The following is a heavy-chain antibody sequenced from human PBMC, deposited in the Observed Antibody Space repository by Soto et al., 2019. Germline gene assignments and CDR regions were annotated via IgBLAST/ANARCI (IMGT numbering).Heavy chain of an antibody. CDR2: IYPGDSDT. J-gene: IGHJ6*02. CDR1: GYSFTSYW. CDR3: ARYGIVGATPYYYYYGMDV. D-gene: IGHD1-26*01. Sequence: GESLKISCKGSGYSFTSYWIGWVRQMPGKGLEWMGIIYPGDSDTRYSPSFQSQVTISADKSISTVYLQWSSLKASDTAMYYCARYGIVGATPYYYYYGMDVWGQGTTVTVSS. V-gene: IGHV5-51*01.